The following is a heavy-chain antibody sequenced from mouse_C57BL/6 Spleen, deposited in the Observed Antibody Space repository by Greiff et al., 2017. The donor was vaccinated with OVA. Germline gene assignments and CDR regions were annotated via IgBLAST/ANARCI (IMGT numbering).Heavy chain of an antibody. V-gene: IGHV1-55*01. CDR1: GYTFTSYW. CDR3: ASPDSSGYWFAY. D-gene: IGHD3-2*02. Sequence: QVQLQQPGAELVKPGASVKMSCKASGYTFTSYWITWVKQRPGQGLEWIGDICPGSGSTNYNEKFKSKATLTVDTSSSTAYMQLSSLTSEDSAVYYCASPDSSGYWFAYWGQGTLVTVSA. J-gene: IGHJ3*01. CDR2: ICPGSGST.